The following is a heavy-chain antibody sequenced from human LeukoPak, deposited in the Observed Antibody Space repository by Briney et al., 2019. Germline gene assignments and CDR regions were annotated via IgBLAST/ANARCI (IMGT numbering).Heavy chain of an antibody. CDR1: GVSVTSSNAHW. D-gene: IGHD4-17*01. Sequence: SETLSLTCAVSGVSVTSSNAHWWSWARQSPGKEFEWIGEAHHSGGTNYNPSLKSRVTISADTSKNQFSLKLTSVTAADTAVYYCANPARDFADSGAITWWGQGTLVTVSS. CDR2: AHHSGGT. V-gene: IGHV4-4*02. J-gene: IGHJ4*02. CDR3: ANPARDFADSGAITW.